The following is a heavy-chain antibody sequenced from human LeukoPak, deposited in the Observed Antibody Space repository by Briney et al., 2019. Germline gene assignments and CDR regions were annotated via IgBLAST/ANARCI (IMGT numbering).Heavy chain of an antibody. CDR2: IYYSGST. V-gene: IGHV4-59*01. CDR3: ARSYYGYHGSGSYYSLDY. Sequence: SETLSLTCTVSGGSISGYYWSWIRQPPGKGLEWIGNIYYSGSTNYNPSLKSRVTISVDTSKEQFSLKLSSVIAADTAVYYCARSYYGYHGSGSYYSLDYWGQGTLVTVSS. J-gene: IGHJ4*02. CDR1: GGSISGYY. D-gene: IGHD3-10*01.